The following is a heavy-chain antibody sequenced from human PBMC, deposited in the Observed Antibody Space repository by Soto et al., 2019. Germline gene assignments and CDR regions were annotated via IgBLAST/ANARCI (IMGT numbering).Heavy chain of an antibody. V-gene: IGHV1-8*01. Sequence: ASVKVSCKASGYTFTSYDINWVRQATGQGLEWMGWMNPNSGNTGYALKFQGRVTMTRNTSISTAYMELSSLRSEDTAVYYCASFPKSSSGSWFDPWGQGTLVTVSS. D-gene: IGHD6-6*01. CDR1: GYTFTSYD. J-gene: IGHJ5*02. CDR3: ASFPKSSSGSWFDP. CDR2: MNPNSGNT.